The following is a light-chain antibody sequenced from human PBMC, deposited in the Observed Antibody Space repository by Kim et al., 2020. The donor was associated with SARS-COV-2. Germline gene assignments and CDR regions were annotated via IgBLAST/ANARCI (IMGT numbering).Light chain of an antibody. CDR1: QGISNY. CDR3: QQYYSYPRT. Sequence: AIRMTQSPSSLSASTGDRVTITCRASQGISNYLVWYQQKPGKAPKLLIYGASTLQSEVPSRFSGSGSGTDFTLTISRLQSEDFATYYCQQYYSYPRTFGQGTKVDIK. V-gene: IGKV1-8*01. J-gene: IGKJ1*01. CDR2: GAS.